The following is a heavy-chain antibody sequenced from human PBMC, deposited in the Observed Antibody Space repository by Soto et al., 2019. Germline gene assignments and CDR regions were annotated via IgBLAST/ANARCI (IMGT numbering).Heavy chain of an antibody. CDR1: AGSISTINYY. Sequence: QVQLQESGPGLVRPSQTLSLTCTVSAGSISTINYYSSWIRQHPEKGLEWIGYISYSGSTFYHSSLKSRVTISLDTSKKQFSLTLTSVTAADTAVYYCARSAQWDGFDPWGQGTMVTVSS. D-gene: IGHD2-8*01. CDR3: ARSAQWDGFDP. J-gene: IGHJ3*01. V-gene: IGHV4-31*03. CDR2: ISYSGST.